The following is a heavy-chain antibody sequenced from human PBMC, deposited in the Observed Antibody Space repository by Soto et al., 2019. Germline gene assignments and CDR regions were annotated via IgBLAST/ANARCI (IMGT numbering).Heavy chain of an antibody. CDR1: GFTFSSYA. V-gene: IGHV3-23*01. CDR3: AKANSYDYIWGSYRPFDY. J-gene: IGHJ4*02. CDR2: ISGSGGST. Sequence: GGSLRLSCAASGFTFSSYAMSWVRQAPGKGLEWVSAISGSGGSTYYADSVKGRFTISRDNSKNTLYLQMNSLRAEDTAVYYCAKANSYDYIWGSYRPFDYWGQGTLVTVSS. D-gene: IGHD3-16*01.